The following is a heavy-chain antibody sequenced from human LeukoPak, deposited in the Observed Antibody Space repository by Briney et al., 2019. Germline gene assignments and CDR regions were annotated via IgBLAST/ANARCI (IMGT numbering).Heavy chain of an antibody. V-gene: IGHV4-4*07. CDR3: ARDPTYYYDSSGYVRDWFDP. CDR2: IYNSGST. D-gene: IGHD3-22*01. J-gene: IGHJ5*02. Sequence: PSDTLSLTCTVSGGSISSYYWSWIRQPAGKGLEWIGRIYNSGSTNYNPSLKSRVTMSVDTSKNQFSLKLSSVTAADTAVYYCARDPTYYYDSSGYVRDWFDPWGQGTLVTASS. CDR1: GGSISSYY.